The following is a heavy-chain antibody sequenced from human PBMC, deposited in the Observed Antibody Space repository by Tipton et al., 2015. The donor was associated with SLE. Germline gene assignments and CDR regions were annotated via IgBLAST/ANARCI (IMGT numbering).Heavy chain of an antibody. J-gene: IGHJ2*01. CDR2: IDSSGDR. D-gene: IGHD4-17*01. CDR3: ARGSDGEYVRYFDV. CDR1: GGSISFYY. Sequence: TLSLTCTVSGGSISFYYWSWIRQSAGRGLEWIGRIDSSGDRDYNPSPRSRVTMSIDASQNRVSLRLKSVSAADTAVYYCARGSDGEYVRYFDVWGPGTLVTVSS. V-gene: IGHV4-4*07.